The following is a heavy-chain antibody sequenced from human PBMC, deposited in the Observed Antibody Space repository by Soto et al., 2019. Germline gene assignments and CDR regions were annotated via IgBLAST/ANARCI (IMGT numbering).Heavy chain of an antibody. CDR1: GGSISSYY. D-gene: IGHD3-3*01. J-gene: IGHJ4*02. V-gene: IGHV4-59*08. CDR2: IYYSGST. Sequence: KPSETLSLTCTVSGGSISSYYWSWIRQPPGKGLEWIGYIYYSGSTNYNPSLKSRVTISVDTSKNQFSLKLSSVTAADTAVYYCARLGYYDFWSGYPTLDYWGQGTLVTVSS. CDR3: ARLGYYDFWSGYPTLDY.